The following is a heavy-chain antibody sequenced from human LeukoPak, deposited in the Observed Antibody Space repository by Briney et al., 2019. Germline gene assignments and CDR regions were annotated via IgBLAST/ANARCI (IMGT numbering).Heavy chain of an antibody. J-gene: IGHJ4*03. D-gene: IGHD1-1*01. V-gene: IGHV4-34*01. Sequence: SETLSLTCAVYGGSFTGYYWSWIRQSPGKGLQWIAEVNHRGDTNYNPSVKGRVTISVDTSKNQFSLKVTSLTAAYTAVYYCARGPTISETGYFDYWGQGTLVTVSS. CDR2: VNHRGDT. CDR1: GGSFTGYY. CDR3: ARGPTISETGYFDY.